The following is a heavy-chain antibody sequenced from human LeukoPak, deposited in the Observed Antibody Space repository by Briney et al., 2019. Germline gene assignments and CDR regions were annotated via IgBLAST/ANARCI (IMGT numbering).Heavy chain of an antibody. CDR3: VKDLRSDFMGVLSRYLSY. D-gene: IGHD2/OR15-2a*01. Sequence: PGGSLRLSCAASGFTVSSNYMSWVRQAPGKGLEWVSVIYSGGSTYYADSVKGRFTISRDNSKNTLYLQMNSLRAEDTAVYLCVKDLRSDFMGVLSRYLSYWGQGTLVTVSS. J-gene: IGHJ4*02. CDR1: GFTVSSNY. V-gene: IGHV3-66*01. CDR2: IYSGGST.